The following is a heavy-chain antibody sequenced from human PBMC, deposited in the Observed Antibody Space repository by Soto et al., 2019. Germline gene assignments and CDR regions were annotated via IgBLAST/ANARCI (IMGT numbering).Heavy chain of an antibody. CDR1: GGSFSGYY. Sequence: PSENLRLTCAVYGGSFSGYYWSWIRQPPGKGLDWIGEINPSGRNNYNPSLKSRITISVDTSKNKFSLKLSSVNAADTAVYYCARESAYYGMDVWGQGNTAT. D-gene: IGHD3-3*01. CDR2: INPSGRN. V-gene: IGHV4-34*01. CDR3: ARESAYYGMDV. J-gene: IGHJ6*02.